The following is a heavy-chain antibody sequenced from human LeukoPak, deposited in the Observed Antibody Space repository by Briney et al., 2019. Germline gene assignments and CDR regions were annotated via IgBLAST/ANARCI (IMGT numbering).Heavy chain of an antibody. J-gene: IGHJ4*02. CDR1: GFTFSSYS. Sequence: GGSLRLSCAASGFTFSSYSMNWVRQAPGKGLQWVSSISSSGAKTYYADSVKGRVTIARDNAKNSYYLEMNSLVAEDTAVYYCARDPIAVVGGGSFDYWGQGILVTVSS. CDR3: ARDPIAVVGGGSFDY. CDR2: ISSSGAKT. D-gene: IGHD6-19*01. V-gene: IGHV3-21*01.